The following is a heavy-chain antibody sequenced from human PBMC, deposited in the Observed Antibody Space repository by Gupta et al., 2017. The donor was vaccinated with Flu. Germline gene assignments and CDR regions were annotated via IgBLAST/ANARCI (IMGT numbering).Heavy chain of an antibody. Sequence: EVQLVESGGGLVQPGRSLRLSCAASGFTFDDYAMHWVRQAPGKGLEWVSGISWKSDSIGYADSVRGRFTISRDNAKNSLYLQMNSLRAEDTALYYCAKGRGYSAYDPIADWGQGTLVTVSS. CDR3: AKGRGYSAYDPIAD. CDR2: ISWKSDSI. V-gene: IGHV3-9*01. J-gene: IGHJ4*02. D-gene: IGHD5-12*01. CDR1: GFTFDDYA.